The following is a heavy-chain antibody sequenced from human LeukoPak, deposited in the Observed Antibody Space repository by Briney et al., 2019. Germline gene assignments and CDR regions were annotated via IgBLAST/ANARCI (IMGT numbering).Heavy chain of an antibody. D-gene: IGHD1-26*01. Sequence: ASVKVSCKASGGTFISYAISWVRQAPGQGVEWMGWISAYNGNTNYAQKLQGRVTMTTDTSTSTAYMELRSLRSDDTAVYYCAGTNLGLGATRGWFDPWGQGTLVTVSS. CDR3: AGTNLGLGATRGWFDP. CDR2: ISAYNGNT. CDR1: GGTFISYA. V-gene: IGHV1-18*01. J-gene: IGHJ5*02.